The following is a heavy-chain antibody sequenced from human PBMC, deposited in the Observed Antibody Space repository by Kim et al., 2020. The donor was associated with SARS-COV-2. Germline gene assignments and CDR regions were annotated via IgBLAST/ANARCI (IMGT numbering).Heavy chain of an antibody. V-gene: IGHV7-4-1*02. CDR3: ARFSHTIIALDY. Sequence: TYARGSNGRFVFSLDTSVSTASLQISSLKAEDTAVYYCARFSHTIIALDYWGQGTLVTVSS. D-gene: IGHD6-13*01. J-gene: IGHJ4*02.